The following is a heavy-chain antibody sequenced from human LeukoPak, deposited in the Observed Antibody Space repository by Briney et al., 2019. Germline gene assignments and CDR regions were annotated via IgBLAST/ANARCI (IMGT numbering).Heavy chain of an antibody. CDR3: ARGNYDYFDS. CDR1: GGSFSGYH. V-gene: IGHV4-34*01. D-gene: IGHD1-7*01. J-gene: IGHJ4*02. CDR2: INHSGST. Sequence: SETLSLTCAVYGGSFSGYHWSWIRQPPGKGLEWIGEINHSGSTNYNPSLKSRVTISVDTSKNQFSLKLSSVTAADTAAYFCARGNYDYFDSRGQGTLVTVSS.